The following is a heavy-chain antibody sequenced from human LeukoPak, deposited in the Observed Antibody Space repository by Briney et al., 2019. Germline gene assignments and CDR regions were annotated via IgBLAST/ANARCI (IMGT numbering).Heavy chain of an antibody. Sequence: GGSLRLSCGAPGFTFRSYSMSWVRQAPGKGLEWISYISTGGSTMYYADSVKGRFTIARDDAQNSLSLQMNSLRADDTAVYYCIKEAGYCSGGGCYRWFDSWGQGTLVTVSS. CDR3: IKEAGYCSGGGCYRWFDS. V-gene: IGHV3-48*01. CDR1: GFTFRSYS. CDR2: ISTGGSTM. J-gene: IGHJ5*01. D-gene: IGHD2-15*01.